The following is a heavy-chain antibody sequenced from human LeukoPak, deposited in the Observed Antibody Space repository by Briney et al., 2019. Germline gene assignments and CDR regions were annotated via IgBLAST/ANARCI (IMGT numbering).Heavy chain of an antibody. V-gene: IGHV3-66*01. CDR3: ARGTWFDP. Sequence: GGSLRLSCAASGFTVGSNYMNWVRQAPGKGLEWVSVLYSGGNTYYAESVKGRFTISRDNSKNTLYLQMNSLRAEDTAVYYCARGTWFDPWGQGTLVTVSS. CDR2: LYSGGNT. J-gene: IGHJ5*02. CDR1: GFTVGSNY.